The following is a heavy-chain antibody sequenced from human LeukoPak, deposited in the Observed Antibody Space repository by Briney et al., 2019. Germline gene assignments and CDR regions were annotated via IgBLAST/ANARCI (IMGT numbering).Heavy chain of an antibody. CDR2: ISGSGGST. Sequence: PGGSLRLSCAASAFTFSSYAMSWVRQAPGKGLEWVSAISGSGGSTYYADSVKGRFTISRDNSKNTLYLQMNSLRAEDTAVYYCAKDPTTYCGGDCYFDYWGQGTLVTVSS. CDR3: AKDPTTYCGGDCYFDY. CDR1: AFTFSSYA. V-gene: IGHV3-23*01. D-gene: IGHD2-21*01. J-gene: IGHJ4*02.